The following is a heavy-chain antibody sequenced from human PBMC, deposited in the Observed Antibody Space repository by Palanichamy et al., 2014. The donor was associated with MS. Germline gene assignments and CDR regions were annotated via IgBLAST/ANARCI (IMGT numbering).Heavy chain of an antibody. CDR2: SVSDGRRT. CDR3: ARDRGGAGHDWGFDS. D-gene: IGHD5-12*01. CDR1: GFSLSTFR. V-gene: IGHV3-74*01. J-gene: IGHJ4*02. Sequence: EVQLVESGGGLVXPGGSLRLSCVASGFSLSTFRMHWVRQVPGKGLLWVARSVSDGRRTNYADSVKGRFTMSRDNAKSTLHLQMNSLRVEDTAVYFCARDRGGAGHDWGFDSWGQGTLVTVSS.